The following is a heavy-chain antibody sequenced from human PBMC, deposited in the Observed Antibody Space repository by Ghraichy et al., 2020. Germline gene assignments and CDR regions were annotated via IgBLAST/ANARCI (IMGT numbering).Heavy chain of an antibody. V-gene: IGHV4-34*01. CDR3: ARGILAGMDV. Sequence: SETLSLTCAVYGGSFSGYYWSWIRQPPGKGLEWIGEINHSGSTNYNPSLKSRVTISVDTSKNQFSLKLSSVTAADTAVYYCARGILAGMDVWGQGTTVTVSS. CDR1: GGSFSGYY. CDR2: INHSGST. J-gene: IGHJ6*02.